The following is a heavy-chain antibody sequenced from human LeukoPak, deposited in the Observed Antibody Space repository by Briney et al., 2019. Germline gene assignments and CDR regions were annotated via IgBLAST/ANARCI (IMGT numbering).Heavy chain of an antibody. CDR2: INPNSGGT. V-gene: IGHV1-2*02. J-gene: IGHJ4*02. CDR3: ARGYCTTTSCREGHDY. CDR1: GYTFTGYY. D-gene: IGHD2-2*01. Sequence: ASVKVSCKASGYTFTGYYMHWVRQAPGQGLEWMGWINPNSGGTNYAQKFQGRVTMTRDTSTSTAYMELSSLRSDDTAVYYCARGYCTTTSCREGHDYWGQGTLVTVSS.